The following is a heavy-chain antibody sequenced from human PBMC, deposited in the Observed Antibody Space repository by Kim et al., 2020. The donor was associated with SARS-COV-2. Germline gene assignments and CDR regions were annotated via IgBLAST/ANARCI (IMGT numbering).Heavy chain of an antibody. J-gene: IGHJ5*02. D-gene: IGHD3-16*01. CDR3: ARGLPPWVFPRRLCWFDP. CDR2: INHSGST. CDR1: GGSFSGYY. V-gene: IGHV4-34*01. Sequence: SETLSLTCAVYGGSFSGYYWSWIRQPPGKGLEWIGEINHSGSTNYNPSLKSRVTISVDTSKNQFSLKLSSVTAADTAVYYCARGLPPWVFPRRLCWFDPWGQGTLVTVSS.